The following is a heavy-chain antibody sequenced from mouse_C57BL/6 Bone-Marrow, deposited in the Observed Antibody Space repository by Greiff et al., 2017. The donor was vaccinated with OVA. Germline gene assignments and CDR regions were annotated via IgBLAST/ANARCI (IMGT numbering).Heavy chain of an antibody. D-gene: IGHD2-3*01. Sequence: VQLKESGTVLARPGASVKMSCKTSGYTFTSYWMHWVKQRPGPGLEWIGALYPGNSDTSYTQKFKGKAKLTAVTSASPTYMELSSLTNEDSAVYYCTRRRIYDGYYGWYFDVWGTGTTVTVSS. V-gene: IGHV1-5*01. CDR2: LYPGNSDT. CDR1: GYTFTSYW. CDR3: TRRRIYDGYYGWYFDV. J-gene: IGHJ1*03.